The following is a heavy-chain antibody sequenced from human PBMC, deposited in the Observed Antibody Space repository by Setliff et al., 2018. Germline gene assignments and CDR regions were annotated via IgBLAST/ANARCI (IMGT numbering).Heavy chain of an antibody. D-gene: IGHD2-8*01. J-gene: IGHJ4*02. CDR3: AREGFYCTNGVCYRPFDY. CDR1: GGSFSGYY. CDR2: INHSGSS. Sequence: SETLSLTCAVYGGSFSGYYWTWIRQPPGKGLEWIGEINHSGSSNNNPSLKSRVTISVDTSKNQFSLNLTSVTAADTAVYYCAREGFYCTNGVCYRPFDYWGQGTPVTVSS. V-gene: IGHV4-34*01.